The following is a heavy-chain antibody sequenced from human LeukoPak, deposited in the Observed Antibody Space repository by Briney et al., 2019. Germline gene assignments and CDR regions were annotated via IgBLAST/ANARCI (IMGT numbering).Heavy chain of an antibody. V-gene: IGHV3-53*01. Sequence: GGSLRLSCAASGFTVSSNYMSWVRQAPGKGLEWVSVIYTGGSTYYADSVKGRFTISIDNSKNTLYLQMNSLRVDDTAMYYCARDSYGGYWGQGTLVTVSS. CDR2: IYTGGST. CDR3: ARDSYGGY. CDR1: GFTVSSNY. D-gene: IGHD2-21*01. J-gene: IGHJ4*02.